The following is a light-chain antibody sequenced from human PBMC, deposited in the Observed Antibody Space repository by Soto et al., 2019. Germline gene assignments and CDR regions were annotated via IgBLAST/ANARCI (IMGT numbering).Light chain of an antibody. CDR2: GAS. V-gene: IGKV3-20*01. J-gene: IGKJ4*01. Sequence: EIVLTQSPGTLSLSPGERATLSCRASQSVSSSYLAWYQQKPGQAPRLLIYGASSRATGIPDRFSGSGSGTDFTLTISRLEPEDFAVYYCQLYGSSHRTFDGGTKVEIK. CDR1: QSVSSSY. CDR3: QLYGSSHRT.